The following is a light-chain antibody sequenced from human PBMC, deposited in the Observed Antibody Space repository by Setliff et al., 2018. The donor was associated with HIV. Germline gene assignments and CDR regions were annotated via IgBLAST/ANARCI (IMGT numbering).Light chain of an antibody. CDR3: SSFLSTTPSV. CDR2: EVS. V-gene: IGLV2-14*01. Sequence: QSALTQPASVSGSPGQSITISCTGISSDVGFSTSVSWYQQHPGKAPKLLVYEVSNRPSGVSNRFSGSKSGNTASLTISGLQAEDEGDYYCSSFLSTTPSVFGSGTKVTVL. J-gene: IGLJ1*01. CDR1: SSDVGFSTS.